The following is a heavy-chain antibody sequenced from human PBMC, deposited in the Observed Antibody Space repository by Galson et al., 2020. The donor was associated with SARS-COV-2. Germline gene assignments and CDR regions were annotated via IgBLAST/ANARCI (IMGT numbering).Heavy chain of an antibody. CDR2: TIPIFGTP. Sequence: SVKVSCKASGGTLDTYAITWVRQAPGQGLEWMGGTIPIFGTPNYAQKFQGRVTITADKSTNTAYMELGSLTSYDTAIYYCARDTSGLDVWGPGTTVT. V-gene: IGHV1-69*06. CDR3: ARDTSGLDV. CDR1: GGTLDTYA. J-gene: IGHJ6*02.